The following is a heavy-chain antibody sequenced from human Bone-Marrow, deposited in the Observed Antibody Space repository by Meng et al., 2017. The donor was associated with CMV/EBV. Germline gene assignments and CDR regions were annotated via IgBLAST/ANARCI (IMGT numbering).Heavy chain of an antibody. D-gene: IGHD3-3*01. V-gene: IGHV3-30*02. CDR3: ARCVWRGYYYYGMDV. CDR1: GFTFSSSG. J-gene: IGHJ6*02. Sequence: GGSLRLSCAASGFTFSSSGMHWVRQAPGKGLEWVAFIRYDGSNKYYADSVKGRFSIARDNSKNTLYLQMNGLRAEDTAVYYCARCVWRGYYYYGMDVWGQGPTVTFSS. CDR2: IRYDGSNK.